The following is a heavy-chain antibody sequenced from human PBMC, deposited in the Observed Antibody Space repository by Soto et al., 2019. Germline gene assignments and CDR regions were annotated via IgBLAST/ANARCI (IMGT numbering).Heavy chain of an antibody. Sequence: ESGPTLVNPTQTLTLTCTFSGFSLSTSGVGVGWIRQPPGKALEWLALIYWDDDKRYSPSLKSRLTITKDTSKNQVVLTMTNMDPVDTATYYCAHRPDFNGRFGELLSYFDYWGQGTLVTVSS. V-gene: IGHV2-5*02. CDR2: IYWDDDK. CDR3: AHRPDFNGRFGELLSYFDY. CDR1: GFSLSTSGVG. J-gene: IGHJ4*02. D-gene: IGHD3-10*01.